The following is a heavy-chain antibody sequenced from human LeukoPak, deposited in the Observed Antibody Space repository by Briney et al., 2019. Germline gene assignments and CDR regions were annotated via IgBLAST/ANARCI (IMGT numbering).Heavy chain of an antibody. J-gene: IGHJ4*02. CDR2: ISGSGGST. CDR3: AKVRDYYDSSGPLDY. V-gene: IGHV3-23*01. CDR1: GFTFSSYA. D-gene: IGHD3-22*01. Sequence: GGSLRLSCAASGFTFSSYAMSWVRQAPGKGLEWVSAISGSGGSTYYADSVKGRFTISRDNSKNTLYLQMNSLRAEDTAVYYCAKVRDYYDSSGPLDYWGQGTLVTVSS.